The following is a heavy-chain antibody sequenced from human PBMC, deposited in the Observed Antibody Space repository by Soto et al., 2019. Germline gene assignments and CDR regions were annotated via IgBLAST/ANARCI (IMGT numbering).Heavy chain of an antibody. CDR1: GFTFSNTW. CDR3: TTDLRWESQIDY. J-gene: IGHJ4*02. D-gene: IGHD1-26*01. V-gene: IGHV3-15*01. Sequence: EVQLVESGGGLVKPGGSLRLSCAASGFTFSNTWMTWVRQAPGKGLEWVGRIRSKTDGGTTDYAAPVKGRFTISRDDSTNTLYLQMNSLKTEDTAVYYCTTDLRWESQIDYWGQGTLVTVSS. CDR2: IRSKTDGGTT.